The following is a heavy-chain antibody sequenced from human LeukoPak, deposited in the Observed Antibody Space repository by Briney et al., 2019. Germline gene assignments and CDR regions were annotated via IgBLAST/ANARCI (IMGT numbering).Heavy chain of an antibody. V-gene: IGHV3-21*01. D-gene: IGHD6-13*01. Sequence: GGSLRLSCAASGFTFSSYSMNWVRQAPGQGLEWVSSISSSSSYIYYADSVKGRFTISRDNAKNSLYLQMNSLRAEDTAVYYCARDTLRAAAGTGCFDYWGQGTLVTVSS. J-gene: IGHJ4*02. CDR3: ARDTLRAAAGTGCFDY. CDR1: GFTFSSYS. CDR2: ISSSSSYI.